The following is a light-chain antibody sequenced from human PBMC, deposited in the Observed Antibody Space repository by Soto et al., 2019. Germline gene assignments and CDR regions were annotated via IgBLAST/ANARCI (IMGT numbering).Light chain of an antibody. CDR3: SSYTRSSTHV. CDR2: EVS. V-gene: IGLV2-14*01. Sequence: QSVLTQPASVSGSPGQSITISCTGTSSDVGGYNYVSWYQQHPGKVPKLMIYEVSHRPSGGSNGFSGSKSGNTASLTISGLQAEDEPDYYCSSYTRSSTHVFGTGTKVTVL. CDR1: SSDVGGYNY. J-gene: IGLJ1*01.